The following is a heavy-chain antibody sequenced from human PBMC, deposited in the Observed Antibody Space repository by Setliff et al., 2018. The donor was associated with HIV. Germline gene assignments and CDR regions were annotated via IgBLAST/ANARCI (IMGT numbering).Heavy chain of an antibody. CDR1: GFTFSSYS. V-gene: IGHV3-48*01. CDR2: ISSSSSTI. D-gene: IGHD6-19*01. J-gene: IGHJ4*02. CDR3: AREVAVAGFNY. Sequence: GESLKISCAASGFTFSSYSMNWVRQAPGKGLEWVSYISSSSSTIYYADSVKGRFTISRDNAKNSLYLQMNSLRAEDTAVYYCAREVAVAGFNYWGQGTLVTGSS.